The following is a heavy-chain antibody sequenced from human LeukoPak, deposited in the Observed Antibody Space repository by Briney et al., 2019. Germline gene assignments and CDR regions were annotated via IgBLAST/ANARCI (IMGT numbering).Heavy chain of an antibody. V-gene: IGHV3-15*01. J-gene: IGHJ4*02. D-gene: IGHD4-17*01. Sequence: GGSLRLSCAASGFTFSNAWMSWVRQAPGKGLEWVGRIKSKTNGGTTDYAAPVKGRFTISRDDSKNTLYLQMNSLKTEDTAVYYCAKTLHYGHYGKFDYWGQGTLVTVSS. CDR3: AKTLHYGHYGKFDY. CDR2: IKSKTNGGTT. CDR1: GFTFSNAW.